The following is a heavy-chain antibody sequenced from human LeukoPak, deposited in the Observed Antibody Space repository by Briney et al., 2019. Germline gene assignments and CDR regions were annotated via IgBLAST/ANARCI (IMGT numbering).Heavy chain of an antibody. V-gene: IGHV1-69*02. D-gene: IGHD4-17*01. CDR3: ARRTEAGTYCDLADY. J-gene: IGHJ4*02. Sequence: SVKVSCKASGGTFSSYTISWVRQAPGQGLEWMGRIIPILGIANYAQKFQGRVTITADKSTSTAYTELSSLRTEDTAVYYRARRTEAGTYCDLADYWGQGTLVTVSS. CDR2: IIPILGIA. CDR1: GGTFSSYT.